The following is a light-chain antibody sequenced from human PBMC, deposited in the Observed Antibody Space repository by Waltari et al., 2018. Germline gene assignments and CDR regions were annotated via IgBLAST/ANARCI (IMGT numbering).Light chain of an antibody. CDR3: CSYAGSYTVV. V-gene: IGLV2-11*01. J-gene: IGLJ2*01. Sequence: QSALTQPRSVSGSPGQSVPISCTETRNDLLIYNHVSWYQQHPGKAPKLIIYDVTKRPSGVPDRFSASKSGSTASLTISGLQAEDEADYHCCSYAGSYTVVFGGGTKLTVL. CDR2: DVT. CDR1: RNDLLIYNH.